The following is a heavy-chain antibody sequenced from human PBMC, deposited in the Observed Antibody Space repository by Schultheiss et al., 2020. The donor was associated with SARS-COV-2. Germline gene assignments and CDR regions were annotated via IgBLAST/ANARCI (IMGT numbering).Heavy chain of an antibody. Sequence: SETLSLTCTVSGGSVSSGSDHWSWIRQPPGKGLECIGYIYYSGITNYNPSLKSRVTISVDTSKNQFSLKLSSVTAADTAVYYCARENYGPLLNYGMDVWGQGTTVTVSS. D-gene: IGHD4-17*01. CDR3: ARENYGPLLNYGMDV. J-gene: IGHJ6*02. V-gene: IGHV4-61*01. CDR2: IYYSGIT. CDR1: GGSVSSGSDH.